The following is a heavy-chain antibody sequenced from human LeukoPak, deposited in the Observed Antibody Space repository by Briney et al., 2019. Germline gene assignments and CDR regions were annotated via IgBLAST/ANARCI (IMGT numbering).Heavy chain of an antibody. CDR3: AGEGLGANYDFWSGYPPYYYYYGMDV. V-gene: IGHV3-21*01. Sequence: GGSLRLPCAASGFTFSSYSMNWVRQAPGKGLEWVSSISSSSSYIYYADSVKGRFTISRDNAKNSLYLQMNSLRAEDTAVYYCAGEGLGANYDFWSGYPPYYYYYGMDVWGQGTTVTVSS. J-gene: IGHJ6*02. CDR2: ISSSSSYI. D-gene: IGHD3-3*01. CDR1: GFTFSSYS.